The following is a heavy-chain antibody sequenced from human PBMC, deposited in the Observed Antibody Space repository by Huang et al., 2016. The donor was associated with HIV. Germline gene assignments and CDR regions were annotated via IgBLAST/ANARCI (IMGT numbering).Heavy chain of an antibody. D-gene: IGHD3-22*01. J-gene: IGHJ4*02. CDR2: RGPMLGYA. V-gene: IGHV1-69*01. CDR1: GDSFTSLP. Sequence: QVHLVQSGAEVKKPGSSVKVSCKASGDSFTSLPINWVRQAPGKGLAWMGGRGPMLGYATYAQKVRGRVTISADESTSTSYRELSRLRSDDTAMYYCATSTPMLGESGGWSGKVVITENVPYVDWGQGTLVTVSS. CDR3: ATSTPMLGESGGWSGKVVITENVPYVD.